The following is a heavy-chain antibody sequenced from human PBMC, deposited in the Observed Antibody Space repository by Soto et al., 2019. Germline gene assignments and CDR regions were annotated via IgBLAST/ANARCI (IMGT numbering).Heavy chain of an antibody. D-gene: IGHD3-3*01. J-gene: IGHJ6*03. V-gene: IGHV3-23*01. Sequence: GGSLRLSCAASGFTFSSYAMSWVRQAPGKGLEWVSAISGSGGSTYYADSVKGRFTSSRDNSKNTLYLQMNSLRAEDTAVYYCAKGGGDYDFWSGYYYYYYYMDVWGKGTTVTVSS. CDR3: AKGGGDYDFWSGYYYYYYYMDV. CDR1: GFTFSSYA. CDR2: ISGSGGST.